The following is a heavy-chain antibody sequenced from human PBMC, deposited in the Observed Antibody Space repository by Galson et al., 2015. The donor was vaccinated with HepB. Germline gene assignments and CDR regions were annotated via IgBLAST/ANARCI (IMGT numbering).Heavy chain of an antibody. Sequence: SVKVSCKASGGTFSSYAISWVRQAPGQGLEWMGGIIPIFGTANYAQKFQGRVTIIADESTSTAYMELSSLRSEDTAVYYCATGRPYCSSTNCYSFDYWGQGTLVTVSS. J-gene: IGHJ4*02. CDR2: IIPIFGTA. V-gene: IGHV1-69*13. D-gene: IGHD2-2*01. CDR3: ATGRPYCSSTNCYSFDY. CDR1: GGTFSSYA.